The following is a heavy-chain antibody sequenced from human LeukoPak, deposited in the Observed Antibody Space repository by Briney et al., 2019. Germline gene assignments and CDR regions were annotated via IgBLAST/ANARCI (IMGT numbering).Heavy chain of an antibody. J-gene: IGHJ3*02. Sequence: GGSLRLSWAAPGFTVSSNYMSGVRQAPGKGRGWASVIYSGGSTYYADSVKGRFTISRDNSKNTLYLQMNSLRAEDTAVYYCALTVTTENDAFDIWGQGTMVTVSS. CDR1: GFTVSSNY. CDR2: IYSGGST. CDR3: ALTVTTENDAFDI. V-gene: IGHV3-66*01. D-gene: IGHD4-17*01.